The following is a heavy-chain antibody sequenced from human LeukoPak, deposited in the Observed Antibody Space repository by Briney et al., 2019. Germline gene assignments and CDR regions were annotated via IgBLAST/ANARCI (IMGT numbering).Heavy chain of an antibody. CDR1: GYTFTNYD. J-gene: IGHJ4*02. CDR3: SAAAV. V-gene: IGHV1-8*01. Sequence: ASVKVSCKASGYTFTNYDINWVRQATGQGLEWMGWMNTHSDNTGYAQKFQGRVTMTRDTSSNTAYMELSNLRSDDTAVYYCSAAAVWGQGTLVTVSS. CDR2: MNTHSDNT. D-gene: IGHD2-15*01.